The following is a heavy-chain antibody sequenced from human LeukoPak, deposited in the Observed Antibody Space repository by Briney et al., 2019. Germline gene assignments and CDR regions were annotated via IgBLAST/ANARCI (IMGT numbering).Heavy chain of an antibody. CDR2: ISSSSSYI. J-gene: IGHJ3*02. CDR3: ARVSYSSHAFDI. CDR1: GFTFSSYS. V-gene: IGHV3-21*01. Sequence: PGGSLRLSCAASGFTFSSYSMNWVRQAPGKGLEWVSSISSSSSYIYYADSVKGRFTISRDNAKNSLYLQMNSLRAEDTAVYYCARVSYSSHAFDIWGQGTMVTVSS. D-gene: IGHD6-19*01.